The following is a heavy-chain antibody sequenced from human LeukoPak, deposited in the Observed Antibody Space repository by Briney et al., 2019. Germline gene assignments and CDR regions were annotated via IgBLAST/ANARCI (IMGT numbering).Heavy chain of an antibody. D-gene: IGHD2-8*02. CDR3: ARDLVADY. Sequence: GGSLRLSCAASGFTFSRYNMIWVRQAPGKGLEWVSYIGSSGTTIFYADSVKGRFSISRDNAKNSLYLQMHSLRAEDTALYYCARDLVADYWGLGTLVTVSS. V-gene: IGHV3-48*03. J-gene: IGHJ4*02. CDR2: IGSSGTTI. CDR1: GFTFSRYN.